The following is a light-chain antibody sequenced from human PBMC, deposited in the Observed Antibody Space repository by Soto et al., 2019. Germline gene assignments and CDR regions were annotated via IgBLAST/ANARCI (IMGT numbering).Light chain of an antibody. CDR1: QDIGTY. V-gene: IGKV1-27*01. CDR2: GAS. CDR3: QKYKSAPLT. J-gene: IGKJ4*01. Sequence: DIQMTQSPSSLSASVGDRVTITCRASQDIGTYLAWYQQKPGKVPKFLIYGASSLQTGVPSRFSGSGSGTDFTLTISGLQPEDVATYYCQKYKSAPLTFGGGTKVELK.